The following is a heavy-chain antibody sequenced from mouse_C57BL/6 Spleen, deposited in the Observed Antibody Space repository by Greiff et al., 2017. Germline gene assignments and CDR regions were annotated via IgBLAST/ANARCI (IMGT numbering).Heavy chain of an antibody. V-gene: IGHV1-74*01. CDR1: GYTFTSYW. CDR2: IHPSDSGT. J-gene: IGHJ2*01. CDR3: ATNYDGGSCHY. Sequence: QVQLQQPGADLVKPGASVKVSCKASGYTFTSYWMHWVKQRPVPGLEWIGMIHPSDSGTNYNKKFKSKATLTVDKSSSTAYMQLSRLPSEYSAVYYSATNYDGGSCHYWGKGTTLTVSA. D-gene: IGHD1-1*01.